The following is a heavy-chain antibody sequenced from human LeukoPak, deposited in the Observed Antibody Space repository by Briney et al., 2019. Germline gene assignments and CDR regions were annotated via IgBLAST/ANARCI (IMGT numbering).Heavy chain of an antibody. Sequence: AGGSLRLSCAASGFTFSSYAMHWVRQAPGKGLDWAAVISSDGNTQYYADSVKGRFTISRDNSNNTLYLQMNSLRADDTAIYYCARRRTVGSTDDAFDIWGQGTTVTLSS. V-gene: IGHV3-30-3*01. J-gene: IGHJ3*02. D-gene: IGHD1-26*01. CDR3: ARRRTVGSTDDAFDI. CDR2: ISSDGNTQ. CDR1: GFTFSSYA.